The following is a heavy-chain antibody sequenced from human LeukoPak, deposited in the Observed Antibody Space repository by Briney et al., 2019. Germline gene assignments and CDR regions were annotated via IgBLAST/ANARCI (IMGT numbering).Heavy chain of an antibody. J-gene: IGHJ6*02. CDR2: IYHSGST. Sequence: SETLSLTCAVSGGSISSSNWWSWVRQPPGKGLEWIGEIYHSGSTNHNPSLKSRVTISVDTSKNRFSLRLSSVTAADTAVYYCARGGYGIRYGMDVWGQGTTVTVSS. V-gene: IGHV4-4*02. CDR1: GGSISSSNW. CDR3: ARGGYGIRYGMDV. D-gene: IGHD1-1*01.